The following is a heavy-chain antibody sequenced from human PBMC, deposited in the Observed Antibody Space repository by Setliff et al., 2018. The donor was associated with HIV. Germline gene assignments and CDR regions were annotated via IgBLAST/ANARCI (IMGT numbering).Heavy chain of an antibody. J-gene: IGHJ4*02. CDR1: ADSIGTNHW. CDR2: ISQSGKT. V-gene: IGHV4-4*02. D-gene: IGHD3-3*01. Sequence: SETLSLTCAVSADSIGTNHWWNWVRQPPGRGLEWIGEISQSGKTNYHPSLKSRITISMEASKTHFSLTLNSVTAADTAVYYCARGRSITIFGVAYFDFWGQGTQVTVSS. CDR3: ARGRSITIFGVAYFDF.